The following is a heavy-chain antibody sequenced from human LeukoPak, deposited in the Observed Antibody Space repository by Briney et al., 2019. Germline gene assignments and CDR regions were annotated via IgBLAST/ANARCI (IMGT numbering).Heavy chain of an antibody. V-gene: IGHV1-2*02. D-gene: IGHD3-9*01. CDR2: INSNSGGT. J-gene: IGHJ4*02. CDR3: ARSPHILTGENFDY. Sequence: ASVEVSCKASGVTFSSYAISWVRQAPGQGLEWMGWINSNSGGTNYAQKFQGRVTMTRDTSISTAYMELSRLRSDDTAVYYCARSPHILTGENFDYWGQGTLVTVSS. CDR1: GVTFSSYA.